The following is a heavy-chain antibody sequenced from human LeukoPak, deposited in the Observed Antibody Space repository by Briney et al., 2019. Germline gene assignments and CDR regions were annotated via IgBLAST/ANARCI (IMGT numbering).Heavy chain of an antibody. CDR3: ARAQSRYSGYDSFPFDY. D-gene: IGHD5-12*01. V-gene: IGHV3-53*01. CDR2: IYDNGNT. CDR1: GFIVSSNY. Sequence: GGSLRLSCAASGFIVSSNYMSWVRQAPGKGLDWVSIIYDNGNTYYADSVKGRFTISRDRSKNTLYLQMNSLRAEDTAVYYCARAQSRYSGYDSFPFDYWGQGTLVTVSS. J-gene: IGHJ4*02.